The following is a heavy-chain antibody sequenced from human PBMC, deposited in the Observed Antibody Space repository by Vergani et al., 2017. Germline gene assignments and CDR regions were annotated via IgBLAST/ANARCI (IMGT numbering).Heavy chain of an antibody. V-gene: IGHV1-69*12. CDR1: GGTFSSYA. Sequence: QVQLVQSGAEVKKPGSSVKVSCKASGGTFSSYAISWVRQAPGQGLEWMGGIIPIFGTANYAQKFQGRVTITADESTSTAYMELSSLRSKDTAVYYCARDTLYYYDSTPGGFDPWGQGTLVTVSS. CDR2: IIPIFGTA. D-gene: IGHD3-22*01. J-gene: IGHJ5*02. CDR3: ARDTLYYYDSTPGGFDP.